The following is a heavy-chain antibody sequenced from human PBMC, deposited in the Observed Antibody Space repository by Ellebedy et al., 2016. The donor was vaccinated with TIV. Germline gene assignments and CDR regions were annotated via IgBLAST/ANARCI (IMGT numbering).Heavy chain of an antibody. V-gene: IGHV3-21*04. Sequence: GESLKISXTASGFTFGDYAMSWFRQAPGKGLEWVSSISSSSSYIYYADSVKGRFTISRDNAKNSLYLQMNSLRAEDTALYYCAKDIFPTTVVTIFDYWGQGTLVTVSS. J-gene: IGHJ4*02. CDR1: GFTFGDYA. CDR3: AKDIFPTTVVTIFDY. CDR2: ISSSSSYI. D-gene: IGHD4-23*01.